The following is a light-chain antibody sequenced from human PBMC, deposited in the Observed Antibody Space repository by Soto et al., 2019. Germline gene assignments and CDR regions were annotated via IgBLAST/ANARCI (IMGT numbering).Light chain of an antibody. CDR3: QQYGSSPRT. V-gene: IGKV3-20*01. J-gene: IGKJ1*01. Sequence: EIVLTQSPGTLSLSLGERATLSCRASQSVSSSYLAWYQQKHGQAPRLLIDGASSKATGLPDRFSGSGSGTDFTFTSSRLETEDCEVYYCQQYGSSPRTCGQGTKVELK. CDR1: QSVSSSY. CDR2: GAS.